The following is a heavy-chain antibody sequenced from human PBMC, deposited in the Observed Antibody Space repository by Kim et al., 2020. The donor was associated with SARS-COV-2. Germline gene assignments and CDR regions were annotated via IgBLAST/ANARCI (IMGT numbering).Heavy chain of an antibody. J-gene: IGHJ4*02. CDR3: AREGAGPVDTALH. V-gene: IGHV4-31*02. D-gene: IGHD5-18*01. Sequence: SNPSRKSRVTISVDTSKNQFSLKLSSVTAADTAVYYCAREGAGPVDTALHWGQGTLVTVSS.